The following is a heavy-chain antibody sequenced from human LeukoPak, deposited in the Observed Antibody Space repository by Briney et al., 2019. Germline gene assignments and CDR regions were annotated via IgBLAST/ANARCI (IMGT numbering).Heavy chain of an antibody. CDR2: ISAYNGNT. CDR1: GYTFTSYG. D-gene: IGHD3-10*01. Sequence: ASVKVSCKASGYTFTSYGISWVRQAPGQGLEWMGWISAYNGNTNYAQRLQGRVTMTTDTSTSTAYMELRSLRSEDTAVYYCAREVNTMVRGVIPNWFDPWGQGTLVTVSS. V-gene: IGHV1-18*01. J-gene: IGHJ5*02. CDR3: AREVNTMVRGVIPNWFDP.